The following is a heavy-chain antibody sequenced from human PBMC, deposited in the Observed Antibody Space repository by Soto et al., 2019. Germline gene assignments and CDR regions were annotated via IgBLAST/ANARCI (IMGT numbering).Heavy chain of an antibody. J-gene: IGHJ4*02. V-gene: IGHV3-30*03. CDR2: ISRDGGTK. Sequence: QVQLVESGGGVVQPGRSLRLSCSVSGFTVSTYGMHWVRQAPGKGLEWVAVISRDGGTKYYADSVKGRFTISRDNSRNTLFLEMNSLRSDDMSVYYCTGAVASGYWGQGTLVTFSS. D-gene: IGHD3-10*01. CDR1: GFTVSTYG. CDR3: TGAVASGY.